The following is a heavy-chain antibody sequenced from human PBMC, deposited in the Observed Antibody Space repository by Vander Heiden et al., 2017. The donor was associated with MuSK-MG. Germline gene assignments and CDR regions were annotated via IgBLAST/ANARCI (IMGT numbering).Heavy chain of an antibody. CDR2: IYYSGST. V-gene: IGHV4-39*07. CDR3: ARVGYSSSWYYLDY. CDR1: GGSISSSSYY. Sequence: QLQLQESGPGLVKPSATLSLTCTVSGGSISSSSYYWGWIRQPPGKGLEWIGSIYYSGSTYYNPSLKSRVTISVDTSKNQFSLKLSSVTAADTAVYYCARVGYSSSWYYLDYWGQGTLVTVSS. J-gene: IGHJ4*02. D-gene: IGHD6-13*01.